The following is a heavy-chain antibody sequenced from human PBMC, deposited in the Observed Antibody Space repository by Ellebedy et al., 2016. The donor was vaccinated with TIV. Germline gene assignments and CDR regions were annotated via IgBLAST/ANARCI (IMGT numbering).Heavy chain of an antibody. CDR3: ARGGGCFGDSCYYADF. D-gene: IGHD2-21*01. Sequence: PGGSLRLSCAASGFVFSSYTMNWVRQAPGKGLEWVSFISDTSIYYADAVEGRFTISRDNAKNSLYLQMKSLRAEDTAVYYCARGGGCFGDSCYYADFWGQGTLVTVSS. J-gene: IGHJ4*02. CDR2: ISDTSI. CDR1: GFVFSSYT. V-gene: IGHV3-21*01.